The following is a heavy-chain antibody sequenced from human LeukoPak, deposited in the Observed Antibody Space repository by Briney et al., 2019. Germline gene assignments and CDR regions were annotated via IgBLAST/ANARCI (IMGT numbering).Heavy chain of an antibody. Sequence: GRSLRLSCAASRFTFSSYAMHWVRQAPGKGLEWVAVISYDGSNKYYADSVKGRFTISRDNSKNTLYLQMNSLRAEDTAVYYCAREPLGHGYFDYWGQGTLVTVSS. CDR1: RFTFSSYA. CDR2: ISYDGSNK. J-gene: IGHJ4*02. CDR3: AREPLGHGYFDY. V-gene: IGHV3-30-3*01.